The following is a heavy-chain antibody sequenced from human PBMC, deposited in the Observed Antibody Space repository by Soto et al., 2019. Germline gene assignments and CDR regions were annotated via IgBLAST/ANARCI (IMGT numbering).Heavy chain of an antibody. V-gene: IGHV1-69*13. Sequence: ASVKVSCKASGGTFSNYPIIWVRQAPGQGLGWMGGTIPLFRTTNYAQKLQGRVTLTADESTSTAYMELSSLRSEDTAVYYCAKDMGQWAETFDYWGHGTLVTVSS. CDR2: TIPLFRTT. J-gene: IGHJ4*01. CDR3: AKDMGQWAETFDY. CDR1: GGTFSNYP. D-gene: IGHD6-19*01.